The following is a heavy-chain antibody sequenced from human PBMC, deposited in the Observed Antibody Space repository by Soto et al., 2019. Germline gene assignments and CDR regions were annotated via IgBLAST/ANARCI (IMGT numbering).Heavy chain of an antibody. CDR2: IYYSGST. Sequence: QLQLQESGPGLVKPSETLSLTCTVSGGSIRSSSSYWDWIRQPPGKGLEWIGSIYYSGSTYYNPSLKSRVIISMDKSKNQFSLNLISVPAADPAVYYCARRRGVVQDGMDVWGQGTKVIVSS. CDR1: GGSIRSSSSY. J-gene: IGHJ6*02. V-gene: IGHV4-39*01. CDR3: ARRRGVVQDGMDV. D-gene: IGHD3-3*01.